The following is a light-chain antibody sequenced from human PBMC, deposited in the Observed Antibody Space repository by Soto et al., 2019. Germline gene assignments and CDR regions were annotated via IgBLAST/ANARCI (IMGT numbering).Light chain of an antibody. CDR3: GTWDSSLSGGV. CDR2: DNN. J-gene: IGLJ2*01. CDR1: SSNIGNNY. V-gene: IGLV1-51*01. Sequence: QSVLTQPPSVSAAPGQKVTISCSGSSSNIGNNYVSWYQQLPGTAPKLLIYDNNKRPSGIPDRFSGSKSGTSATLGITGLQTGDEADYYCGTWDSSLSGGVFGGGTKAHRP.